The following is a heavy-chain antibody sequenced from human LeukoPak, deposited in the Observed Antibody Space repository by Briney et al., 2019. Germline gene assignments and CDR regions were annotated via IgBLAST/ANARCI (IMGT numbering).Heavy chain of an antibody. Sequence: SGPTLVKPTQTLTPTCTFSGFSLSTSGVGVGWIRQPPGKALEWLALIYWDDDKRYSPSLKSRLTITKDTSKNQVVLTMTNMDPVDTATYYCAHNQVVIDAFDIWGQGTMVTVSS. CDR1: GFSLSTSGVG. D-gene: IGHD3-22*01. V-gene: IGHV2-5*02. J-gene: IGHJ3*02. CDR3: AHNQVVIDAFDI. CDR2: IYWDDDK.